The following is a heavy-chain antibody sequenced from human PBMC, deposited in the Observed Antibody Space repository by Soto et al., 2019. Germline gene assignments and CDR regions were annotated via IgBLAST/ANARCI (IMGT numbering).Heavy chain of an antibody. V-gene: IGHV3-23*01. J-gene: IGHJ4*02. CDR3: AIEASDFWSGYTKPLDY. D-gene: IGHD3-3*01. Sequence: EVQLLESGGGLVQPGGSLRLSCAASGFTFSSYAMSWVRQAPGKGLEWVSVISGSGGGTYYADSVKGRFTISRDNSKNTLYLQMNSLRAEDTAVYYCAIEASDFWSGYTKPLDYWGQGTLVTVSS. CDR2: ISGSGGGT. CDR1: GFTFSSYA.